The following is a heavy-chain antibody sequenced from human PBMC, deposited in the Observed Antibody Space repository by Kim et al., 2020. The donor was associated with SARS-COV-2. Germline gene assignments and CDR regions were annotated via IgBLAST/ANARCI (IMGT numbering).Heavy chain of an antibody. CDR2: ICYDGSKE. V-gene: IGHV3-33*01. J-gene: IGHJ4*02. CDR3: ARDRGGSSYYSDY. CDR1: GFIFSNYG. D-gene: IGHD3-10*01. Sequence: GGSLRLSCAASGFIFSNYGMHWVRQAPGKGLEWVAVICYDGSKEYYADSVKGRFTISRDNAKNTMYLQMNSLRAEDTAVYYCARDRGGSSYYSDYWGPGTLVTVSS.